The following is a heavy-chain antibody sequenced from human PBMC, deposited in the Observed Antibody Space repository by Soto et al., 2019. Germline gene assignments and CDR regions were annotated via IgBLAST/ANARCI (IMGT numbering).Heavy chain of an antibody. D-gene: IGHD4-17*01. J-gene: IGHJ4*02. V-gene: IGHV1-69*13. CDR2: IIPIFGTA. CDR3: ASYYGDNAFDY. Sequence: GASVKVSCKASGGTFSSYAISWVRQAPGQGLEWMGGIIPIFGTANYAQKFQGRVTITADESTSTAYMGLSSLRSEDTAVYYCASYYGDNAFDYWGQGTLVTVSS. CDR1: GGTFSSYA.